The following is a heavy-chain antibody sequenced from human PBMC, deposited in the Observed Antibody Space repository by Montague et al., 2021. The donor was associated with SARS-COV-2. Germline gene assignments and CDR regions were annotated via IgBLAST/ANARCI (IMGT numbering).Heavy chain of an antibody. Sequence: SETLSLTCAVYGGSFSNYYWTWIRQSPGKRLEWIGEINHTGSTTYNPSLKSRVTISVDTSKNQFSLKVTSVTAADTAVYYCARTPVSGYHGGFDSWGQGALVTVSS. D-gene: IGHD2-2*01. CDR2: INHTGST. CDR3: ARTPVSGYHGGFDS. CDR1: GGSFSNYY. V-gene: IGHV4-34*01. J-gene: IGHJ4*02.